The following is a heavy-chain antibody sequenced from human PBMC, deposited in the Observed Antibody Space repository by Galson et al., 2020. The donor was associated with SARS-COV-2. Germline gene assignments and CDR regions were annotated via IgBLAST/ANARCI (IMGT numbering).Heavy chain of an antibody. CDR1: GGSFSGYY. J-gene: IGHJ4*02. Sequence: ETSETLSLTCAVYGGSFSGYYWSWIRQPPGKGLEWIGEINHSGSTNYNPSLKSRVTISVDTSKNQFSLKLSSVTAADTAVYYCARGLVGYYSGGSCYGASRPFDYWGQGTLVTVSS. CDR3: ARGLVGYYSGGSCYGASRPFDY. D-gene: IGHD2-15*01. V-gene: IGHV4-34*01. CDR2: INHSGST.